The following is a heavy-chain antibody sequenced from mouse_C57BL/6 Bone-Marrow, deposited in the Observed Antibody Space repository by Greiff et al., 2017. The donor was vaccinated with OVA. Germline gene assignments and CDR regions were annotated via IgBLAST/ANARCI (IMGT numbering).Heavy chain of an antibody. V-gene: IGHV14-4*01. Sequence: EVQLVESGAELVRPGASVKLSCTASGFNIKDDYMHWVKERPEQGLEWIGWIDPENGDTEYASKFQGKATITADTSSKTVYLHLSSLTSEDTAVYYCTTDRYWGQGTALTVSS. CDR2: IDPENGDT. J-gene: IGHJ2*01. CDR3: TTDRY. CDR1: GFNIKDDY.